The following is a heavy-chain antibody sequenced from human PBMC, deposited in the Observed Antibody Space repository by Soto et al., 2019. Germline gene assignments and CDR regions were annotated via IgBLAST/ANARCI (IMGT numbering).Heavy chain of an antibody. J-gene: IGHJ4*02. D-gene: IGHD2-15*01. V-gene: IGHV3-23*01. CDR1: GFIFSNYA. CDR3: AKGGIQRRYRISKLHFDS. CDR2: ISGSGATT. Sequence: PGGSLRLSCAASGFIFSNYAMSWVRQSPGKGLEWVSSISGSGATTYYPDSVRGRFTISRDNSKNTLYLQMNNLRGEDTAVYYCAKGGIQRRYRISKLHFDSWGQGSLVTVSS.